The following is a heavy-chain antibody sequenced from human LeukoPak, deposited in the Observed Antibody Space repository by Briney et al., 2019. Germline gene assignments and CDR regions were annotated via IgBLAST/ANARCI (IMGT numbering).Heavy chain of an antibody. J-gene: IGHJ4*02. V-gene: IGHV3-21*01. CDR1: GFTFSSYD. CDR3: ARDLVRTVTTFDY. CDR2: ISPSGSDT. D-gene: IGHD4-17*01. Sequence: PGGSLRLSCAVSGFTFSSYDMSWVRQAPGKGLEWVSSISPSGSDTYYADSVKGRFTIFRDNAKNTLYLQMNSLRVEDTAVYYCARDLVRTVTTFDYWGQGTLVTVSS.